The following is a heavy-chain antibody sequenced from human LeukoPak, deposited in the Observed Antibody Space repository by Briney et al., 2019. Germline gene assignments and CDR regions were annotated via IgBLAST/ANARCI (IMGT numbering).Heavy chain of an antibody. Sequence: PGRSLRLSCAASGFTFSSYGMHWVRQAPGKGLEWVAVIWYDGSNKYYADSVKGRFTISRDNSKNTLYLQMNSLRAEDTAVYYCAKGRYSKGAFDIWGQGTMVTVSS. CDR2: IWYDGSNK. D-gene: IGHD5-12*01. V-gene: IGHV3-33*06. CDR1: GFTFSSYG. CDR3: AKGRYSKGAFDI. J-gene: IGHJ3*02.